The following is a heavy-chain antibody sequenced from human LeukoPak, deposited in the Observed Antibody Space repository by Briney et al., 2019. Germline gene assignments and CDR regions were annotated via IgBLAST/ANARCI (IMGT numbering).Heavy chain of an antibody. Sequence: GGSLRLSCAASGFTVSNAWMSWVRQAPGKGLEWVGRIKSKTDGGTTDYAAPVKGRFTISRDDSKNTLYLQMNSLKTEDTAVYYCTTVLALGYCSSTSCFPPDYWGQGTLVTVSS. D-gene: IGHD2-2*01. J-gene: IGHJ4*02. CDR3: TTVLALGYCSSTSCFPPDY. CDR2: IKSKTDGGTT. V-gene: IGHV3-15*01. CDR1: GFTVSNAW.